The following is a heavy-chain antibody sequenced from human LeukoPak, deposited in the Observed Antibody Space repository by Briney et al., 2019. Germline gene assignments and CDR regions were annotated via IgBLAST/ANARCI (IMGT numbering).Heavy chain of an antibody. D-gene: IGHD2-15*01. CDR2: IIPIFGTA. V-gene: IGHV1-69*13. J-gene: IGHJ3*02. Sequence: SVKVSCKASGGTFSSYAISWVRQAPGQGLEWMGGIIPIFGTANYAQKFQGRVTITADESTSTAYMEPSSLRSEDTAVYYCAMGVTRKVVVAAPDAFDIWGQGTMVTVSS. CDR3: AMGVTRKVVVAAPDAFDI. CDR1: GGTFSSYA.